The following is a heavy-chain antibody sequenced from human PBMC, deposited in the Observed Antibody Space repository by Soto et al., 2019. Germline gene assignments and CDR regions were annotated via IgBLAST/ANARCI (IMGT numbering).Heavy chain of an antibody. D-gene: IGHD2-15*01. J-gene: IGHJ3*01. Sequence: GGSLRLSCAASGLTFSIYGMSWVRLVPGKGLEWVSTISDSGDSAYYADSVKGRFTISRDNSKNTLYLQMNSLRAEDTAVYYCARPYGGKIGDAPDLWGQGTMVTVSS. CDR2: ISDSGDSA. V-gene: IGHV3-23*01. CDR3: ARPYGGKIGDAPDL. CDR1: GLTFSIYG.